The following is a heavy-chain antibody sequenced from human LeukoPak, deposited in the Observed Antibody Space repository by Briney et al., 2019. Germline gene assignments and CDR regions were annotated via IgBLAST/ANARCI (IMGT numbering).Heavy chain of an antibody. Sequence: PGGSLRLSCAASGFSFSNYWMGWVRQAPGKGLACVANIKTDGSETYYVDSVKGRFTISRDNAKNSLFLQMNSLRAEDTAIYYYVSATRGSPIDYWGQGTLVSVPS. D-gene: IGHD3-10*01. V-gene: IGHV3-7*01. CDR2: IKTDGSET. J-gene: IGHJ4*02. CDR3: VSATRGSPIDY. CDR1: GFSFSNYW.